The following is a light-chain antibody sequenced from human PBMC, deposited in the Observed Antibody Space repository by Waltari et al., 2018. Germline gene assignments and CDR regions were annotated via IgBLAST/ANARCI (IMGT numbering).Light chain of an antibody. CDR3: QQYNDYATWA. J-gene: IGKJ1*01. V-gene: IGKV1-5*03. CDR2: ETS. Sequence: IPMTQSPLTLSATVGATVTITCLASRSVSKWVAWYQQKSGKAPKLLIYETSSLRSGVPSRFSGSGSGTEFTLTITSLQPDDFATYYCQQYNDYATWAFGQGTKVEVK. CDR1: RSVSKW.